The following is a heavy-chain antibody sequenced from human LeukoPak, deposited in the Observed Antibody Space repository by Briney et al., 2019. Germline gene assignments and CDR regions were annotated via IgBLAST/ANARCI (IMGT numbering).Heavy chain of an antibody. V-gene: IGHV4-39*01. D-gene: IGHD6-13*01. J-gene: IGHJ4*02. CDR1: GGSIRSSYYY. Sequence: SETLSLTCTVSGGSIRSSYYYWGWIRQPPGKGLEWIGSIYDSGSTYYNPSLKSRVTISVDTSKNQFSLKLSSVTAADTAVYYCARRSSDFDYWGQGTLVTVSS. CDR3: ARRSSDFDY. CDR2: IYDSGST.